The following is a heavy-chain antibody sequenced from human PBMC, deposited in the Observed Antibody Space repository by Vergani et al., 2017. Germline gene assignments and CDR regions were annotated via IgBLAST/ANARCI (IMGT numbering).Heavy chain of an antibody. Sequence: QVQLVQSGAEVKKPGASVKVSCKASGYTFTSYGISWVRQAPGQGLEWMGWISAHNGNTNYAQKLQGRVTMTTDTSTSTAYMELRSLRSDDTAVYYCARVEGYCSGGSCPYYYYYYMDVWGKGTTVTVSS. CDR2: ISAHNGNT. J-gene: IGHJ6*03. D-gene: IGHD2-15*01. CDR3: ARVEGYCSGGSCPYYYYYYMDV. V-gene: IGHV1-18*04. CDR1: GYTFTSYG.